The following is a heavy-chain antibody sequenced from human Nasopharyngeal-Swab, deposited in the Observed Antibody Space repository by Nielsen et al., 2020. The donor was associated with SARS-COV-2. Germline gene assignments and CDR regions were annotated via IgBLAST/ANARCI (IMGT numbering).Heavy chain of an antibody. CDR3: AREDGWPNGGFDY. J-gene: IGHJ4*02. CDR2: IASDGSLYA. V-gene: IGHV3-30*04. Sequence: GGSLRLSCEASGFTFRTSPMHWVRQAPGKGLEWVAVIASDGSLYAQYGGPVKGRFTISRDDSKNTLDLQMNNLRDEDTAVYYCAREDGWPNGGFDYWGQGTLVTVSS. D-gene: IGHD5-24*01. CDR1: GFTFRTSP.